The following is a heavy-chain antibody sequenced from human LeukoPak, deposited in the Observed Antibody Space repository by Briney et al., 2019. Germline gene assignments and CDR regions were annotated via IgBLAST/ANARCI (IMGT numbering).Heavy chain of an antibody. CDR1: GFTVSIYS. CDR2: ITSSSSFI. Sequence: GGSLRLSCAASGFTVSIYSMSWVRLAPGKGLAWVASITSSSSFIYYADSVRGRSTISRDNAQNSLYPQMNSLRAEDTAVYYCARLDREDYSTRQIPCYNYYMLVWGKGTTVIVSS. V-gene: IGHV3-21*01. CDR3: ARLDREDYSTRQIPCYNYYMLV. D-gene: IGHD6-13*01. J-gene: IGHJ6*03.